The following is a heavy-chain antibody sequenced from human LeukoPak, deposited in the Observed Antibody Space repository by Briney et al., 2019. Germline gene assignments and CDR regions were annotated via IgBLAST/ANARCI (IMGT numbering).Heavy chain of an antibody. CDR2: INAGNGNT. V-gene: IGHV1-3*01. Sequence: ASVKLSCKASGYTFTTYSIFWVRQAPGQSLEWMGWINAGNGNTKYSQKFQGRVTITRDTSASTAYMELSSLRSEDTAVYYCARDRQWLYYDYWGQGTLVTVSS. CDR3: ARDRQWLYYDY. J-gene: IGHJ4*02. CDR1: GYTFTTYS. D-gene: IGHD6-19*01.